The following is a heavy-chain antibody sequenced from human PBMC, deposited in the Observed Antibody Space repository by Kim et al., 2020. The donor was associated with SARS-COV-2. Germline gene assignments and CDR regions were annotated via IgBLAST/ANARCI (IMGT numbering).Heavy chain of an antibody. V-gene: IGHV4-39*07. Sequence: SETLSLTCTVSGGSISSSSYYWGWIRQPPGKGLEWIGSIYYSGSTYYNPSLKSRVTISVDTSKNQFSLKLSSVTAADTAVYYCARDGLALGFGSSGTGEFYWGQGTLVTVSS. CDR1: GGSISSSSYY. D-gene: IGHD3-22*01. CDR2: IYYSGST. J-gene: IGHJ4*02. CDR3: ARDGLALGFGSSGTGEFY.